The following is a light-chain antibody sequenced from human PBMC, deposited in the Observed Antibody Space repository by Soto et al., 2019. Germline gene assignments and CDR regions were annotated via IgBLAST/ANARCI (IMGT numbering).Light chain of an antibody. CDR1: QSISSY. J-gene: IGKJ4*01. CDR3: QQVNVYPST. CDR2: TAS. V-gene: IGKV1-39*01. Sequence: DIQLTQSPSFLSASVGDRVTITCRASQSISSYLNWYQQKPGKAPKLLIYTASSLQSGVPSRFSGSGSGTDFTLTISSLQPEDFSTDYCQQVNVYPSTFGGGTKVDIK.